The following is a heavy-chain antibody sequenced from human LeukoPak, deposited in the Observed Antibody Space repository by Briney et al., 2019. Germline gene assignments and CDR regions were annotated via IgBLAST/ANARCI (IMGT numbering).Heavy chain of an antibody. D-gene: IGHD6-19*01. CDR1: GFSISSYY. CDR3: ARAPVAAPVDY. J-gene: IGHJ4*02. Sequence: ASETLSLTCTVSGFSISSYYWSWIRQPPGKGLEWIGYIYYSGSTNYNPSLKSRVTISVETSKNQFSLKLSSVTAADTAVYYCARAPVAAPVDYWGQGTLVTVSS. V-gene: IGHV4-59*01. CDR2: IYYSGST.